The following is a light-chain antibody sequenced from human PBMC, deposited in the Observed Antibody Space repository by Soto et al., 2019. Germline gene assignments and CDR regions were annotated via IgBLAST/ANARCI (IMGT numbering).Light chain of an antibody. CDR2: KTS. J-gene: IGKJ1*01. CDR3: QQYINYSRP. V-gene: IGKV1-5*03. Sequence: DIQMTQSPSTLSASVGDRVTITCRASQSIGVWLAWYQQKPGTAPKLLIYKTSTLDSGVPLRFSGSGSGTEFTLTISSLQPDDFATYYCQQYINYSRPFGHGTKVAIK. CDR1: QSIGVW.